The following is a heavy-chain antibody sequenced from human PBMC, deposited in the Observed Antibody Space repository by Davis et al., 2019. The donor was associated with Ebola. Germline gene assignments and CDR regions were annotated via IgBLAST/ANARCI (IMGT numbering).Heavy chain of an antibody. CDR3: ATTTGKYYYYGMDV. D-gene: IGHD4-17*01. CDR2: ISYDGSNK. V-gene: IGHV3-30-3*01. Sequence: GESLKISCAASGFTFSSYAMHWVRQAPGKGLEWVVLISYDGSNKYYADPVKGRFTISRDNSKNTLYLQMNSLRAEDTAVYYCATTTGKYYYYGMDVWGQGTTVTVSS. CDR1: GFTFSSYA. J-gene: IGHJ6*02.